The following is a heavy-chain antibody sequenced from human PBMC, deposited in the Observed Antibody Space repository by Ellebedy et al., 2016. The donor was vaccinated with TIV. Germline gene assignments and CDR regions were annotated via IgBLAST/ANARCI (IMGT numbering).Heavy chain of an antibody. CDR3: AKDMAVGATVLGYSGLDV. J-gene: IGHJ6*02. D-gene: IGHD1-26*01. CDR2: ISWHSQTK. Sequence: SLKISCAASGFNLSTYSMNWVRPVPGKGLEWVSGISWHSQTKDYAHSVKGRFTISRDNAKNSLYLQMNSLRVEDTALYYCAKDMAVGATVLGYSGLDVWGQGTTVTVSS. V-gene: IGHV3-9*01. CDR1: GFNLSTYS.